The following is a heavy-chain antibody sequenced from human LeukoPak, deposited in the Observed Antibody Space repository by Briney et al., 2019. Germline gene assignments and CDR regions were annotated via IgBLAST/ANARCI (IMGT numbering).Heavy chain of an antibody. CDR3: ARAPFTAAGTAFDI. D-gene: IGHD6-13*01. Sequence: GGSLRLSCAASGFTFNNYAMNWVRQAPGKGLEWVSGISGSGGSPYYVDSVKGRFTISRDNSKNTLYLQMNSLRAEDTAVYCCARAPFTAAGTAFDIWGQGTMVTVSS. V-gene: IGHV3-23*01. CDR2: ISGSGGSP. J-gene: IGHJ3*02. CDR1: GFTFNNYA.